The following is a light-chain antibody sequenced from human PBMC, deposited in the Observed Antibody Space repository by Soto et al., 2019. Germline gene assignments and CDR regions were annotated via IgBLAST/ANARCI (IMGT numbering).Light chain of an antibody. CDR2: AAA. V-gene: IGKV1-17*01. CDR3: LWHNSYHTS. CDR1: QGIRKD. J-gene: IGKJ1*01. Sequence: DIQMTQSPSSLAASVGDRVTITCRASQGIRKDLGWYQQKPGKAPKRLIYAAARLQSGVPSRFSGSGSGTELTITIKSLQPEDFATYNCLWHNSYHTSFGQGTKVEIK.